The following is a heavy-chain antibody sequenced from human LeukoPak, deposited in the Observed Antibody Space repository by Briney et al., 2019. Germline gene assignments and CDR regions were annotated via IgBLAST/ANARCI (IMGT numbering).Heavy chain of an antibody. V-gene: IGHV4-39*02. CDR1: GGSISSSSYY. J-gene: IGHJ3*02. D-gene: IGHD3-22*01. Sequence: SETLSLTCTVSGGSISSSSYYWGWIRQPPGKGLEWIGSIYYSGSTYYNPSLKSRVTISVDTSKNQFSLKLSSVTAADTAVYYCARESTYDSSGYYSPPNASDIWGQGTMVTVSS. CDR2: IYYSGST. CDR3: ARESTYDSSGYYSPPNASDI.